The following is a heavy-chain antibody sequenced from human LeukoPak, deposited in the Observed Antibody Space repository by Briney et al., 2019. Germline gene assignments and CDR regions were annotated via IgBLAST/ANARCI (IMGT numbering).Heavy chain of an antibody. Sequence: ASVKVSCKASGGTFSSYAISWVRQAPGQGLEWMGRIIPILGIANYAQKFQGRVTITADKSTSTAYMELSSLRSEDTAVYYCARSRGYSYGYGVNWFDPWGQGTQVTVSS. CDR2: IIPILGIA. CDR1: GGTFSSYA. CDR3: ARSRGYSYGYGVNWFDP. D-gene: IGHD5-18*01. J-gene: IGHJ5*02. V-gene: IGHV1-69*04.